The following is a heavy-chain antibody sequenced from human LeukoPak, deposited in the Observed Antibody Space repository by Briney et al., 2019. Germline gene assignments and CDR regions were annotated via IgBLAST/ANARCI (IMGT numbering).Heavy chain of an antibody. CDR2: ISFDGNEK. CDR1: GFSFSRYG. D-gene: IGHD2-2*01. J-gene: IGHJ4*02. Sequence: GGSLRLSCVASGFSFSRYGMHWVRQAPGKGLEWVAVISFDGNEKYYADSVKGRFTISTDIFKSTLYLEMNSLRADDTAMYYCARAQLEYCSTTSCYVFDSWGQGTLVTVSS. V-gene: IGHV3-30*19. CDR3: ARAQLEYCSTTSCYVFDS.